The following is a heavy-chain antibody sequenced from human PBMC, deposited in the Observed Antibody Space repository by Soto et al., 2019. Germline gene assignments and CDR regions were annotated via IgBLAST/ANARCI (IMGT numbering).Heavy chain of an antibody. D-gene: IGHD3-22*01. CDR2: IDPSDSYT. J-gene: IGHJ5*02. Sequence: LGESLKISCKGSGYSFTSYWISRVRQMPGKGLEWMGRIDPSDSYTNYSPPFQGHVTISADKSISTAYLQWSSLKASDTAMYYCATTGYDSSGYYQADWFDPWGQGTLVTVSS. V-gene: IGHV5-10-1*01. CDR1: GYSFTSYW. CDR3: ATTGYDSSGYYQADWFDP.